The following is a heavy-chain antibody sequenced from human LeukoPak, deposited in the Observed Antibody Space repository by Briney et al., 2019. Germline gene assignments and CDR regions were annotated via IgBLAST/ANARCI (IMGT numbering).Heavy chain of an antibody. CDR2: INWNGGST. CDR3: ARAAQPRITEYSSSSPPGVDY. J-gene: IGHJ4*02. D-gene: IGHD6-6*01. V-gene: IGHV3-20*04. Sequence: PGGSLRLSCAASGFTFDDYGMSWVRQAPGKGLEWVSGINWNGGSTGYADSVKGRFTISRDNAKNSLYLQMNSLRAEDTALYYCARAAQPRITEYSSSSPPGVDYWGQGTLVTVSS. CDR1: GFTFDDYG.